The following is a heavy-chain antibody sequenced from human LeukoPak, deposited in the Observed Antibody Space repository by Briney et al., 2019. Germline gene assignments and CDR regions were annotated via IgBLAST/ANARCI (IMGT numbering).Heavy chain of an antibody. CDR2: SSA. D-gene: IGHD5-24*01. V-gene: IGHV3-23*01. Sequence: GGSLRLSCAASGFIFATSGMHWVRQAPGMGLEWLGSSAQHADSVKGRFTISRDNSNNTLFLQMNSLRAEDTAVYFCAKRDGRYFDSWGQGTLVTVSS. CDR1: GFIFATSG. J-gene: IGHJ4*02. CDR3: AKRDGRYFDS.